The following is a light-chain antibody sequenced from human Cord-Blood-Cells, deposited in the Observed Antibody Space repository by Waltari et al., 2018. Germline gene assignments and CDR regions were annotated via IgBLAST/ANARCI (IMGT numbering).Light chain of an antibody. V-gene: IGKV3-11*01. Sequence: EIVLTQSPATLSVSPGERATLSCRASKSVSSYLAWYQQKPGQAPRLLIYDASNRATGIPARFSGSGSGTDFTLTISSLEPEDFAVYYCQQRSNWYTFGQGTKLEIK. CDR2: DAS. CDR3: QQRSNWYT. J-gene: IGKJ2*01. CDR1: KSVSSY.